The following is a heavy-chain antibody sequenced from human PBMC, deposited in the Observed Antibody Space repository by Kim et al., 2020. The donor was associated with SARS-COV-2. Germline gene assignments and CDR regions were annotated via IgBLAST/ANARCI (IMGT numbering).Heavy chain of an antibody. Sequence: SETLSLTCTVSGGSISSYYWSWIRQPPGKGLEWIGYIYYSGSTNYNPSLKSRVTISVDTSKNQFSLKLSSVTAADTAVYYCARDFGSGSYYNSAAGGFDYWGQGTLVTVSS. J-gene: IGHJ4*02. D-gene: IGHD3-10*01. V-gene: IGHV4-59*01. CDR2: IYYSGST. CDR1: GGSISSYY. CDR3: ARDFGSGSYYNSAAGGFDY.